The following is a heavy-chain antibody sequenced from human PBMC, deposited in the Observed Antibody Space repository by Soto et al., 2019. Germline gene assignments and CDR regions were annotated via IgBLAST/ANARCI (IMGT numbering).Heavy chain of an antibody. V-gene: IGHV1-18*03. D-gene: IGHD3-10*01. CDR2: ISAYNGNT. J-gene: IGHJ4*02. Sequence: QVQLVQSGSDVKRAGASVRVSCKASGYTFVSYGLSWVRQAPGQGLEWMGWISAYNGNTGYAEQFQDRVTLTTDTSTSTAYLELRSLRFDDMAIYYCARDRADFYDSSTAFGDIWGPGTLVTVSP. CDR1: GYTFVSYG. CDR3: ARDRADFYDSSTAFGDI.